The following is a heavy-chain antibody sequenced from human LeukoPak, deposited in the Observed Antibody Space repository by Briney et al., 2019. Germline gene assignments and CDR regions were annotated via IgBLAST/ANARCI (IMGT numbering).Heavy chain of an antibody. CDR1: GFTFSSYA. V-gene: IGHV3-23*01. J-gene: IGHJ4*02. CDR3: AKLSGWTGWFFDY. CDR2: ISKSGDST. Sequence: PGGSLRLSCAASGFTFSSYAISWVRQAPGKGLEWVSAISKSGDSTYYADSAKGRFTISRDNSKNTIYLQMNSLRVEDTAVYYCAKLSGWTGWFFDYWGQGTVVTVSS. D-gene: IGHD6-19*01.